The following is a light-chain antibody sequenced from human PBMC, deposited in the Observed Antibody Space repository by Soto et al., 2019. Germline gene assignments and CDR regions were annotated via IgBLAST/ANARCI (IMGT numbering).Light chain of an antibody. J-gene: IGLJ3*02. V-gene: IGLV1-47*01. CDR3: AVWDDSLTGWV. CDR1: SSNVGSHF. CDR2: RDG. Sequence: QTVLTQPPSASGTPGQSLTMSCSGSSSNVGSHFVYWYQHLPGTAPKLLIYRDGQRPSGVPARFFGSKSGTSASLAISGLRSEDEADYYCAVWDDSLTGWVFGGGTKLTVL.